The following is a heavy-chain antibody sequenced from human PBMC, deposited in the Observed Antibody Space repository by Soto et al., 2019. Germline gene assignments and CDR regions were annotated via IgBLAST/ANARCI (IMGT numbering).Heavy chain of an antibody. CDR1: GYTFTSYD. CDR2: MNPNSGNT. V-gene: IGHV1-8*01. J-gene: IGHJ4*02. CDR3: ARERSSSSLDY. Sequence: QVQLVQSGADVKKPGASVKVSCKASGYTFTSYDVNWVRQATGQGLEWMGWMNPNSGNTGYAQKFQGRVTMTRNTSISTAYMALSSLPSGDPAVYSRARERSSSSLDYWGQGTLVTVSS. D-gene: IGHD6-6*01.